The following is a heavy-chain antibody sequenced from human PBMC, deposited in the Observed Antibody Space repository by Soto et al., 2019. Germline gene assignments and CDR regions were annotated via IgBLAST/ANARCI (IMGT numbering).Heavy chain of an antibody. CDR3: AAEVGDDYCNLPLASRYTY. CDR1: GFTFTSSA. Sequence: SVKVSCKASGFTFTSSAMQWVRQARGQRLEWIGWIVVGSGNTNYAQKFQERVTITRDMSTSTAYMELSSLRSEDTAVYYCAAEVGDDYCNLPLASRYTYWGQGTLVTVSS. J-gene: IGHJ4*02. CDR2: IVVGSGNT. D-gene: IGHD3-16*01. V-gene: IGHV1-58*02.